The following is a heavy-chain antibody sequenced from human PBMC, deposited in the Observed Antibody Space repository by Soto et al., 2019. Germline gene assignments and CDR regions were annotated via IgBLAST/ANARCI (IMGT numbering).Heavy chain of an antibody. Sequence: GGSLRLSCAASGFTFSSYSMNWVRQAPGKGLEWVSSISSSSSYIYYADSVKGRFTISRDNAKNSLYLQMNSLRAEDTAVYYCARVLKAARTNNWFDPWGQGTLVTVS. CDR1: GFTFSSYS. CDR2: ISSSSSYI. CDR3: ARVLKAARTNNWFDP. D-gene: IGHD6-6*01. V-gene: IGHV3-21*01. J-gene: IGHJ5*02.